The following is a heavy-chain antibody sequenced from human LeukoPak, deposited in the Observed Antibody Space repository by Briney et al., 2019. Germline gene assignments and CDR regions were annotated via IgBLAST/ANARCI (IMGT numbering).Heavy chain of an antibody. J-gene: IGHJ3*02. D-gene: IGHD5-12*01. CDR2: MYFNSGAT. Sequence: ASVGVSCKTSGFTFTGYYVQWVRQAPGQGPEWVGWMYFNSGATRFAPKFQGRVTMTRDTSISTAYMEFSSLRSDDTAMYYCAREGSSGQDWYAFDIWGQGTMLTVSS. CDR3: AREGSSGQDWYAFDI. V-gene: IGHV1-2*02. CDR1: GFTFTGYY.